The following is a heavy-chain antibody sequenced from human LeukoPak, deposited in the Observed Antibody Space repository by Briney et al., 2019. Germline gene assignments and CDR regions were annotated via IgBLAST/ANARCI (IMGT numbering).Heavy chain of an antibody. D-gene: IGHD6-19*01. CDR1: GFTFSSYA. CDR2: ISYDGSNK. CDR3: AREYSSGSYYYYGMDV. V-gene: IGHV3-30-3*01. Sequence: GRSLRLSCAASGFTFSSYAMHWVRQAPGKGLEWVAVISYDGSNKYYADSVKGRFTISRDNSKNTLYLQMNSLRAEDTAVYYCAREYSSGSYYYYGMDVWGQGTTVTVSS. J-gene: IGHJ6*02.